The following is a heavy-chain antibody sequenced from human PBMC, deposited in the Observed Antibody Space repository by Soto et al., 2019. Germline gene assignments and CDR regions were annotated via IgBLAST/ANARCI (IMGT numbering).Heavy chain of an antibody. CDR2: IRNKVNGYTT. CDR3: ARGKGTTWTDHALDI. D-gene: IGHD1-1*01. CDR1: GFTFSDHY. J-gene: IGHJ3*02. V-gene: IGHV3-72*01. Sequence: EVQLVESGGGLVQPGGSLRLSCAASGFTFSDHYMDWARQAPGKGLEWVGRIRNKVNGYTTEYAASVKGRFTISRDDSKYSVYLQMNSLETEDTAVFYCARGKGTTWTDHALDIWGQGTMVTVSS.